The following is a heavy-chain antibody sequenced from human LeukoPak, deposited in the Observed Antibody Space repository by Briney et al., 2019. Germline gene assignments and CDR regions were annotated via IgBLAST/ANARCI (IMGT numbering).Heavy chain of an antibody. CDR3: ARDLSRGWRSSDAFDI. CDR2: ISSSSSYI. D-gene: IGHD6-19*01. J-gene: IGHJ3*02. Sequence: GGSLRLSCAASGFTFSSYSMNWVRQAPGKGLEWVSSISSSSSYIYYADSVKGRFTISRDNAKNSLYLQMNSLRAEDTAVYYCARDLSRGWRSSDAFDIWGQGTMVTVSS. CDR1: GFTFSSYS. V-gene: IGHV3-21*01.